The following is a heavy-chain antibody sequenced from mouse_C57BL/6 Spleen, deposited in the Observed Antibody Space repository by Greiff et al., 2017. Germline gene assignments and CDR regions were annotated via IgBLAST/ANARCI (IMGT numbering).Heavy chain of an antibody. D-gene: IGHD6-2*01. CDR1: GYTFTSYT. V-gene: IGHV1-4*01. CDR2: INPSSGYT. J-gene: IGHJ4*01. CDR3: ARGPRSNLSYYYAMDY. Sequence: QVQLQQSGAELARPGASVKMSCKASGYTFTSYTMHWVKQRPGQGLEWIGYINPSSGYTKYNQKFKDKATLTADKSSSTAYMQLSSLTSEDSAVYYCARGPRSNLSYYYAMDYWGQGTSVTVSS.